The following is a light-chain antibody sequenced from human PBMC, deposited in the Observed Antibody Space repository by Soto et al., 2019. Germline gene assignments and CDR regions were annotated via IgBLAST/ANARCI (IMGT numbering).Light chain of an antibody. J-gene: IGLJ1*01. V-gene: IGLV1-44*01. CDR3: EACDHSLNGSYV. Sequence: QSVLTQPPSTSGTPGQRVTISCSGRRSNIGSNTVTWYQQLPVTAPTLLIYSNNQRPSGVPDRFSDSKCGTSASLAISGLQPEDAADYNCEACDHSLNGSYVFGTGTKVTVL. CDR2: SNN. CDR1: RSNIGSNT.